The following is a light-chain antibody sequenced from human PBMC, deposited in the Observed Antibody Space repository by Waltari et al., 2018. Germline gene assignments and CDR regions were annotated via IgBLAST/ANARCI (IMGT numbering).Light chain of an antibody. CDR2: WAS. CDR3: QQYYTTPLT. J-gene: IGKJ1*01. Sequence: DIVMTQSPDSLAVSLGERATINCRSSQSVLYTSDNDNYLAWYQQKPGRPPKLLIYWASTRASGVPDRFSGSGSGTDFTLTISSLQAADVAVYYCQQYYTTPLTFGQGTRVEI. V-gene: IGKV4-1*01. CDR1: QSVLYTSDNDNY.